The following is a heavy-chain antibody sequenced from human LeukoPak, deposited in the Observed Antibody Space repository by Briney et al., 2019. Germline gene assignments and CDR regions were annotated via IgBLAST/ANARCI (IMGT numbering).Heavy chain of an antibody. CDR3: ARDLKHPYDILTGYLCDY. J-gene: IGHJ4*02. CDR2: ISACNGNT. V-gene: IGHV1-18*01. CDR1: GYTFTSYG. Sequence: ASVKVSCKASGYTFTSYGISWVRQAPGQGLEWMGWISACNGNTNYAQKLQGRVTMTTDTSTSTAYMELRSLRSDDTAVYYCARDLKHPYDILTGYLCDYWGQGTLVTVSS. D-gene: IGHD3-9*01.